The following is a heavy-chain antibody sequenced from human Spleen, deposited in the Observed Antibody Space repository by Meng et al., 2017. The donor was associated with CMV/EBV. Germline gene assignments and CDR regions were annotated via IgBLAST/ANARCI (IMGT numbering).Heavy chain of an antibody. Sequence: GSLRLSCTVSGGSISSSSYYWGWIRQPPGKGLEWIGSIYYSGSTYYNPSLKSRVTISVDTSKNQFSLKLSSVTAADTAVYYCARGRFLSYVTRVGGYFDYWGQGTLVTVSS. V-gene: IGHV4-39*07. CDR2: IYYSGST. J-gene: IGHJ4*02. D-gene: IGHD3-16*02. CDR3: ARGRFLSYVTRVGGYFDY. CDR1: GGSISSSSYY.